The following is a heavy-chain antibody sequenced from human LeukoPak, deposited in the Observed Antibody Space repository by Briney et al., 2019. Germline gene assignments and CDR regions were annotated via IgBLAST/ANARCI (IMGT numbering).Heavy chain of an antibody. V-gene: IGHV3-23*01. CDR2: ISGSGGST. J-gene: IGHJ4*02. D-gene: IGHD6-13*01. CDR1: GFTFSSYA. Sequence: QTGGSLRLSCAASGFTFSSYAMSWVRQAPGKGLEWVSAISGSGGSTYYADSVKGRFTISRDNAKNSLYLQMNSLRAEDTAVYYCARDGAIGAGIAAANIGRWGQGTLVTVSS. CDR3: ARDGAIGAGIAAANIGR.